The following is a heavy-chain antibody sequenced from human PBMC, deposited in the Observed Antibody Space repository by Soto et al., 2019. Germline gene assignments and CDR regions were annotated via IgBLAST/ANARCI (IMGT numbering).Heavy chain of an antibody. CDR3: ASEQLGVLRSALDY. J-gene: IGHJ4*02. CDR1: GFTFSGSA. Sequence: EVQLVESGGGLVQPGGSLNLSCAASGFTFSGSAMHWVRQASGKGLQWVGRIRSKANSYATAYAASVKGRLTISRDDSKNTGYLHMNSLKTEDTAVYYCASEQLGVLRSALDYWGQGTLVTVCS. CDR2: IRSKANSYAT. V-gene: IGHV3-73*02. D-gene: IGHD1-1*01.